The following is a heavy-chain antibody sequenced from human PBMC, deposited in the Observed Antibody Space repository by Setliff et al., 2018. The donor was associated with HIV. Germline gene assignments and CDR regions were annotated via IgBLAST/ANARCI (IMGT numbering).Heavy chain of an antibody. V-gene: IGHV1-46*01. Sequence: ASVKVSCKASGFTFTTYYMHWVRQAPGQGLEWMGIINPSGGSTTYAQKFQGRVTMTRDTSTSTVYMELRNLRSDDTAVYFCARGGPARVALLYWFDPWGQGTLVTVSS. D-gene: IGHD2-21*01. CDR1: GFTFTTYY. J-gene: IGHJ5*02. CDR2: INPSGGST. CDR3: ARGGPARVALLYWFDP.